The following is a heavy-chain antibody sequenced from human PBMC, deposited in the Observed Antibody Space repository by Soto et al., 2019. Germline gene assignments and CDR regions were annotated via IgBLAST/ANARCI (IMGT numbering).Heavy chain of an antibody. J-gene: IGHJ6*02. CDR2: INPNSGGT. CDR3: ARTTVTTLKNYGMDV. V-gene: IGHV1-2*04. D-gene: IGHD4-17*01. Sequence: ASVKVSCKASGYTFTGYYMHWVRQAPGQGLEWMGWINPNSGGTNYAQKFQGWVTMTRDTSISTAYMELSRLRSDDTAVYYCARTTVTTLKNYGMDVWGQGTTVTVSS. CDR1: GYTFTGYY.